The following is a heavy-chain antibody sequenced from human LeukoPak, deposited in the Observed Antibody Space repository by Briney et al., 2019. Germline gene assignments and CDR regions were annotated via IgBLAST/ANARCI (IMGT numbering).Heavy chain of an antibody. J-gene: IGHJ4*02. V-gene: IGHV4-39*01. Sequence: SETLSLTCTVSGGAISNDTFYWVWIRQPPGKGLEWIGSINYSGITYYNPSLKSRVTISLDTSKTQFSLKLSSVTAADTAVYYYVRLSDYWSQGTLVTVSS. CDR3: VRLSDY. CDR2: INYSGIT. CDR1: GGAISNDTFY.